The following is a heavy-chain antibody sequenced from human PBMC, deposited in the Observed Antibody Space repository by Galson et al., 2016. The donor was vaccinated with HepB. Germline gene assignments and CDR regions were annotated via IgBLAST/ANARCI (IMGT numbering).Heavy chain of an antibody. CDR2: IYYSGIT. CDR1: GGSVSSSSH. V-gene: IGHV4-39*01. CDR3: ARDTYFYDGSGLDY. D-gene: IGHD3-22*01. Sequence: SETMSLTCTVSGGSVSSSSHWGWIRQPPGKGLGWIGSIYYSGITYYNPSLKSRVTVSVDTSKNQFSLKMNSVTAADTAVYYCARDTYFYDGSGLDYWGQGTLVTVSS. J-gene: IGHJ4*02.